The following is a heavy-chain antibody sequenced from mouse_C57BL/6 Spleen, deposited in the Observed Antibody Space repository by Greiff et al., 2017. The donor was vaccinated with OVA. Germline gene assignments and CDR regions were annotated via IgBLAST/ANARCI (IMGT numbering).Heavy chain of an antibody. Sequence: EVKLQESGPGLVKPSPSLSLTCSVTGYSITSGYYWNWIRQFPGNKLEWMGYISYDGSNNYNPSLKNRIPITRDTSKNQFFLKLNSVTTEDTATYYCARDDYDGFAYWGQGTLVTVSA. J-gene: IGHJ3*01. CDR1: GYSITSGYY. D-gene: IGHD2-4*01. CDR2: ISYDGSN. V-gene: IGHV3-6*01. CDR3: ARDDYDGFAY.